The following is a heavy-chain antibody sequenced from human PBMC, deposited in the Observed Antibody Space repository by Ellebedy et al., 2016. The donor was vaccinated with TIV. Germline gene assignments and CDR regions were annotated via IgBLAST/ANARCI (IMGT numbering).Heavy chain of an antibody. CDR3: TRAQLGTNWYFDL. CDR1: GFTFSDHY. J-gene: IGHJ2*01. CDR2: IKNKANSYTT. V-gene: IGHV3-72*01. D-gene: IGHD2-2*01. Sequence: PGGSLRLSCAASGFTFSDHYMDWVRQAPGKGLEWVGRIKNKANSYTTEYAASVKGRFTISRDDSKNSLYLQMNSLKTEDTAVYYCTRAQLGTNWYFDLWGRGTLVTVSS.